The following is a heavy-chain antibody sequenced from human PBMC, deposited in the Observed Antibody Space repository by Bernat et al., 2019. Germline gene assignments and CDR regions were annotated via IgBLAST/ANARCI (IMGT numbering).Heavy chain of an antibody. J-gene: IGHJ4*02. CDR3: ARLYYDILTGYPEIDY. CDR2: IYYSGST. Sequence: QVQLQESGPGLVKPSQTLSLTCTVSGGSISSGGYYWSWIRQHPGTGLEWIGYIYYSGSTYYNPSLKSRVTISVDTSKNQFSLKLSSVTAADTAVYYCARLYYDILTGYPEIDYWGQGTLVTVSS. V-gene: IGHV4-31*03. CDR1: GGSISSGGYY. D-gene: IGHD3-9*01.